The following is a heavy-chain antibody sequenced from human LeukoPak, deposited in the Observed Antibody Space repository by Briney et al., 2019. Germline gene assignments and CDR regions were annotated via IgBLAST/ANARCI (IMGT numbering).Heavy chain of an antibody. J-gene: IGHJ1*01. CDR3: ARDYSSSWYRTEYFQH. CDR2: IRYDGSNK. CDR1: GFTFSSYG. V-gene: IGHV3-30*02. D-gene: IGHD6-13*01. Sequence: GGSLRLSCAASGFTFSSYGMHWVRQAPGKGLEWVAFIRYDGSNKYYADSVKGRFTISRDNSKNTLYLQMNSLRAEDTAVYYCARDYSSSWYRTEYFQHWGQGTLVTVSS.